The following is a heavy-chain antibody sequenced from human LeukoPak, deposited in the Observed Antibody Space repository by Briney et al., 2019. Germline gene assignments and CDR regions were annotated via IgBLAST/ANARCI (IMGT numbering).Heavy chain of an antibody. CDR3: ARDKPTNRYCSGGSCPDAFDI. CDR2: INTNTGNP. J-gene: IGHJ3*02. Sequence: GASVKVSCRASGGTFSSYAISWVRQAPGQGLEWMGWINTNTGNPTYAQGFTGRFVFSLDTSVSTAYLQISSLKAEDTAVYYCARDKPTNRYCSGGSCPDAFDIWGQGTMVTVSS. V-gene: IGHV7-4-1*02. D-gene: IGHD2-15*01. CDR1: GGTFSSYA.